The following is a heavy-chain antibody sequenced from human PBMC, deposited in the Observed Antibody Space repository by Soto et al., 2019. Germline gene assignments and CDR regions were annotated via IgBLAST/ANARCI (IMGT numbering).Heavy chain of an antibody. CDR2: INPNSGGT. CDR3: ARDRDSSGWYNWFDP. J-gene: IGHJ5*02. Sequence: ASVKVSCKASGYTFTGYYMHWVRQAPRQGLEWMGWINPNSGGTNYAQKFQGRVTMTRDTSISTAYMELSRLRSDDTAVYYCARDRDSSGWYNWFDPWGQGTLVTVSS. V-gene: IGHV1-2*02. D-gene: IGHD6-19*01. CDR1: GYTFTGYY.